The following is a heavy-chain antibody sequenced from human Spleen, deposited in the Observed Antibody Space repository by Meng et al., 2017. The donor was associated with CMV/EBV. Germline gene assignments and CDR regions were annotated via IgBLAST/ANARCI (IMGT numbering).Heavy chain of an antibody. CDR1: GFTFSSYS. D-gene: IGHD2-2*01. Sequence: GESLKISCAASGFTFSSYSMNWVRQAPGKGLEWVSVLYSAGNTFYADSMEGRVTISRDNSKNTLYLQVNSLRVEDTAVYYCARLSAASGYGAFDVWGQGAMVTVSS. J-gene: IGHJ3*01. CDR3: ARLSAASGYGAFDV. CDR2: LYSAGNT. V-gene: IGHV3-53*01.